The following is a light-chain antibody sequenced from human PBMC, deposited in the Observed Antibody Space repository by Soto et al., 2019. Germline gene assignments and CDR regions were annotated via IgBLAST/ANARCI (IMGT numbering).Light chain of an antibody. V-gene: IGKV3-11*01. CDR1: QSVSRY. Sequence: EIVLTQSPATLSLSPGERATLSCRASQSVSRYLAWFQQKPGQAPRLLIYDASNRATGIPARFSGSGSGTEFNLTISSLQSEDFGVYYCQQYNNWPRATFGGGTKVDIK. J-gene: IGKJ4*01. CDR3: QQYNNWPRAT. CDR2: DAS.